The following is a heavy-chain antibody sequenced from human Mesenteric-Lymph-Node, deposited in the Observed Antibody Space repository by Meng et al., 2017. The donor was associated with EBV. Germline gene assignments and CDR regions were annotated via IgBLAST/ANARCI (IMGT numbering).Heavy chain of an antibody. Sequence: EVWTSGSGRATVSQTRSLTRSAAADGFTFSHNALTWVRQTPRKGLEWISRINDNGGSDYYPAYVRGRFTISSDYSKNTLMLQMNSPSDDDAAVYYCAKEITTIGKPLFDSWGQGTLVTVSS. V-gene: IGHV3-23*01. CDR1: GFTFSHNA. J-gene: IGHJ4*02. CDR2: INDNGGSD. CDR3: AKEITTIGKPLFDS. D-gene: IGHD1/OR15-1a*01.